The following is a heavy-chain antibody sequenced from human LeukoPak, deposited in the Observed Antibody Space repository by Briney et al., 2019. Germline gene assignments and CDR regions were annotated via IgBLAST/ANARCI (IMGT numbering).Heavy chain of an antibody. D-gene: IGHD5-18*01. V-gene: IGHV3-33*08. CDR1: GFTFSSYA. CDR2: IWYDGTNK. J-gene: IGHJ4*02. CDR3: ARDQRGFSYSKYYFDY. Sequence: QPGGSLRLSCAASGFTFSSYAMSWVRQAPGKGLEWEAVIWYDGTNKYYADSVKGRFTISRDNSKNTLYLQMNSLRAEDTAVYYCARDQRGFSYSKYYFDYWGQGTLVTVSS.